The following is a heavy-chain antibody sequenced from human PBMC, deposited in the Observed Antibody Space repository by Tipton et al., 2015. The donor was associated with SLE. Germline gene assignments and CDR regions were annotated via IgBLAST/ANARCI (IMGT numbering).Heavy chain of an antibody. V-gene: IGHV5-51*03. CDR3: AKGKSGSYRDVFNI. Sequence: QLVQSGAEVKKPGESLKISCKGSGFTFTSYWIGWVRQLPGKGLGWMGIIYPGDSDTRYSLSFQGQVTISADKSITTAYLQWSSLKASDTAMYYCAKGKSGSYRDVFNIWGQGTMVTVSS. J-gene: IGHJ3*02. CDR1: GFTFTSYW. CDR2: IYPGDSDT. D-gene: IGHD3-10*01.